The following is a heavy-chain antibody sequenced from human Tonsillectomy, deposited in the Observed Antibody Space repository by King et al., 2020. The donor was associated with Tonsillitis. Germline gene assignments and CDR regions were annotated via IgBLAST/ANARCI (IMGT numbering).Heavy chain of an antibody. CDR2: ISYDGSNK. D-gene: IGHD5-12*01. CDR1: GFTFSSYG. J-gene: IGHJ4*02. V-gene: IGHV3-33*05. Sequence: VQLVESGGGVVQPGRSLRLSCAASGFTFSSYGMHWVRQAPGKGLEWVAVISYDGSNKYYADSVKGRFTISRDNSKNTLYLQMNSLRAEDTAVYYCARDGAIVATETFDYWGQGTLVTVSS. CDR3: ARDGAIVATETFDY.